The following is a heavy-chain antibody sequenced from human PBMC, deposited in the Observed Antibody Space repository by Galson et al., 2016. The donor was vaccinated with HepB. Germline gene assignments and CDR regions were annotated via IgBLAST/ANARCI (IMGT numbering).Heavy chain of an antibody. D-gene: IGHD3-10*01. J-gene: IGHJ6*02. CDR2: IYWDDDK. CDR3: VHRGGSGDYYYYYTYGLDV. Sequence: PALVKPTQTLTLTCSFSGFSLSTGGVGVGWIRQPPGKALEWLAVIYWDDDKRYSPSLKTRLSLNKDPSKNQVVLTMTNMDPMDTATYFCVHRGGSGDYYYYYTYGLDVWGQGTTVTVSS. CDR1: GFSLSTGGVG. V-gene: IGHV2-5*02.